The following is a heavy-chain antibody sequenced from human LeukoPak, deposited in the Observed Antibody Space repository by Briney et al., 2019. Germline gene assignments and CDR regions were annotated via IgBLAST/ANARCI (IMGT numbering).Heavy chain of an antibody. CDR2: MNPNSGNT. V-gene: IGHV1-8*01. J-gene: IGHJ6*03. Sequence: ASVKVSCKASGYTFTSYDINWVRQATGQGLEWMGWMNPNSGNTGYAQKFQGRVTMTRNTSISTTYMELSSLGSEDTAVYYCARGPEYSSSWFGRFNYYYYMDVWGKGTTVTVSS. CDR3: ARGPEYSSSWFGRFNYYYYMDV. CDR1: GYTFTSYD. D-gene: IGHD6-13*01.